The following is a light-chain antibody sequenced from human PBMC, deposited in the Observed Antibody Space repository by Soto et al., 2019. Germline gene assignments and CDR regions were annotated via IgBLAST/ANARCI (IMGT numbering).Light chain of an antibody. J-gene: IGKJ1*01. CDR2: GAS. Sequence: EIVLTQSPGTLSLSPGETATLSCRASQSVTSNYLAWYQQRPGQAPRLLIYGASSRATGIPDRFSGSGSGTDFTLTISRLDPEDFAVYYCQPYGSSPWTFGQGTKVQIK. CDR3: QPYGSSPWT. V-gene: IGKV3-20*01. CDR1: QSVTSNY.